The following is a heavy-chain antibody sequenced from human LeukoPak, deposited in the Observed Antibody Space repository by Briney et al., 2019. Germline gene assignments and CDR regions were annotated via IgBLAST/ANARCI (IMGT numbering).Heavy chain of an antibody. V-gene: IGHV3-23*01. D-gene: IGHD2-15*01. CDR3: ARGSGYYYYYGMDV. Sequence: PGGSLRLSCAASGFTFSSYATSWVRQAPGKGLEWVSAISGSGGSTYYADSVKGRFTISRDNSKNTLYLQMNSLRAEDTAVYYCARGSGYYYYYGMDVWGQGTTVTVSS. CDR1: GFTFSSYA. J-gene: IGHJ6*02. CDR2: ISGSGGST.